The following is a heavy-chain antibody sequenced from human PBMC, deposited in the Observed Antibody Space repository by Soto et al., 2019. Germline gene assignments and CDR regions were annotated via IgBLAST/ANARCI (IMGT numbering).Heavy chain of an antibody. Sequence: SVKVSCKASGGTFRNYPFNWVRQAPGQGLEWMGGIIPVVGVPNYAQEFQGRVTITADESTTTVYLEMSSLRSEDTAVYYCARVVEFRDGYISHFDYWGPGTLVTVSS. D-gene: IGHD5-12*01. CDR1: GGTFRNYP. CDR3: ARVVEFRDGYISHFDY. V-gene: IGHV1-69*10. J-gene: IGHJ4*02. CDR2: IIPVVGVP.